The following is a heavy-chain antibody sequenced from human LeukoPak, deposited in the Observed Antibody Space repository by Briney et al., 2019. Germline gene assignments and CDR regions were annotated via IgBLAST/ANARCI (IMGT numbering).Heavy chain of an antibody. CDR3: ARDFFRYGFFDY. CDR2: IIPIFGTA. CDR1: GGTFSSYA. Sequence: SVKVSCKASGGTFSSYAISWVRQAPGQGLEWTGGIIPIFGTANYAQKFQGRVTITTDESTSTAYMELRSLRSDDTAVYYCARDFFRYGFFDYWGQGTLATVSS. J-gene: IGHJ4*02. V-gene: IGHV1-69*05. D-gene: IGHD4-17*01.